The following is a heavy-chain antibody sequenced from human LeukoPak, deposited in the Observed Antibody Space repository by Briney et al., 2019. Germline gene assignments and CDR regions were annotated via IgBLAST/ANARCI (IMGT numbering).Heavy chain of an antibody. D-gene: IGHD3-10*01. CDR2: IYPGDSDT. J-gene: IGHJ4*02. Sequence: GESLKISCKGSGYSFTSYWIGCVRQMRGKGLEWMGIIYPGDSDTRYSPSFQGQVTISADKSISTAYLQWSSLKASDTAMYYCARVVYYGSGSYYFDYWGQGTLVTVSS. V-gene: IGHV5-51*01. CDR1: GYSFTSYW. CDR3: ARVVYYGSGSYYFDY.